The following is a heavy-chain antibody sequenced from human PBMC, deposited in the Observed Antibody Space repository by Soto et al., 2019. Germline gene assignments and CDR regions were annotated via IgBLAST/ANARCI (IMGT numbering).Heavy chain of an antibody. V-gene: IGHV3-23*01. Sequence: ALGSMRLCCAAAWGKCIGYAMSWVRKAPGKGLEWVSAISGSGGSTYYADSVKGRFTTSRDNSKNTLYLQMNSLRAEDTAVYYCATLSGLIYYYYYMDVWGKGTTVTVSS. D-gene: IGHD2-8*01. J-gene: IGHJ6*03. CDR2: ISGSGGST. CDR1: WGKCIGYA. CDR3: ATLSGLIYYYYYMDV.